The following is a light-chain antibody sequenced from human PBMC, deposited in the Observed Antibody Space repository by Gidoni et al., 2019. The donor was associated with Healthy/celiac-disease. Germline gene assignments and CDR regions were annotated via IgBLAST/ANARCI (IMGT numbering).Light chain of an antibody. CDR3: QQYGSSPGLT. CDR2: GAS. J-gene: IGKJ4*01. CDR1: QSVSSSY. Sequence: EIVLTQSPGTLSLAPGERATLSCRASQSVSSSYLAWYQQKPGQAPRLLIYGASSRATGIPDRFIGSGSGTDFTLPISRLEPEDFAVYYCQQYGSSPGLTFGGGTKVEIK. V-gene: IGKV3-20*01.